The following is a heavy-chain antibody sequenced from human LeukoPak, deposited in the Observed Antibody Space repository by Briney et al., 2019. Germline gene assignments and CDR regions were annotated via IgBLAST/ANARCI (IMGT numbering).Heavy chain of an antibody. CDR1: GYSISSGYY. D-gene: IGHD4-17*01. V-gene: IGHV4-61*01. J-gene: IGHJ6*03. CDR3: ARGTTVYYYYYYYMDV. Sequence: PSETLSLTCTVSGYSISSGYYWSWIRQPPGKGLEWIGYIYYSGSTNYNPSLKSRVTISVDTSKNQFSLKLSSVTAADTAVYYCARGTTVYYYYYYYMDVWGKGTTVTISS. CDR2: IYYSGST.